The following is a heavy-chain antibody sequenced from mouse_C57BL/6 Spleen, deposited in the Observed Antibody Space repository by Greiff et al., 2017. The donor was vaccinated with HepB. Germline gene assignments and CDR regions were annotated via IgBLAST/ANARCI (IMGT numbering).Heavy chain of an antibody. CDR3: RRRGWNWAEHAMGY. J-gene: IGHJ4*01. CDR2: INPNNGGT. Sequence: EVQLQQSGPELVKPGASVKISCKASGYTFTDYYMNWVKQSHGKSLEWIGDINPNNGGTSYNQKFKGKATLTVDKSSSTAYMELRSLPSEDSAVYYGRRRGWNWAEHAMGYWSQGTSVTVSS. CDR1: GYTFTDYY. V-gene: IGHV1-26*01. D-gene: IGHD4-1*01.